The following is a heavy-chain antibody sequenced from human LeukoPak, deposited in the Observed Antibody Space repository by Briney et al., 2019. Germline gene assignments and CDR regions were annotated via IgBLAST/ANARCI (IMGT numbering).Heavy chain of an antibody. CDR1: GGSISSYY. D-gene: IGHD2-15*01. Sequence: SETLSLTCTVSGGSISSYYWSWIRQPPGKGLEWIGYIYYSGSTNYNPSLKSRVTISVDTSKNQFSLKLSSLAAADTAVYYCARHRDIVGNWFDPWGQGTLVTVSS. CDR3: ARHRDIVGNWFDP. CDR2: IYYSGST. V-gene: IGHV4-59*08. J-gene: IGHJ5*02.